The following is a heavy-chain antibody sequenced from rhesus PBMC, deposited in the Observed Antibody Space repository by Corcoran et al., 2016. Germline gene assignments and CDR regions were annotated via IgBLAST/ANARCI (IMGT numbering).Heavy chain of an antibody. Sequence: EVQLVETGGGLVQPGGSLKLSCAVYGFTFSSYGMSWVRQAPGKGLEWVSVIYSGGGSTNSAESVKGRFTISRENSKNTFYLQMNRLRAEDTAVYYCAKEFSSWPKNYYLDYWGQGVLVTVSS. V-gene: IGHV3S5*01. J-gene: IGHJ4*01. CDR2: IYSGGGST. CDR3: AKEFSSWPKNYYLDY. CDR1: GFTFSSYG. D-gene: IGHD6-13*01.